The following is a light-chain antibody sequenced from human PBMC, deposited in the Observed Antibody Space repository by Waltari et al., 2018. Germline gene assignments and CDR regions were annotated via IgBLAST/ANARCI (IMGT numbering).Light chain of an antibody. V-gene: IGLV2-23*02. J-gene: IGLJ1*01. CDR2: DVT. CDR3: CACAGSSRGV. CDR1: SSDVGSYNH. Sequence: QSALTQPASVSGSPGQSITTSCTGTSSDVGSYNHVSWYQQYPGKVPKLLIYDVTKRPSGVSIRFSGFKSGNTASLTIAGLQAEDEADYYCCACAGSSRGVFGTGTKVTV.